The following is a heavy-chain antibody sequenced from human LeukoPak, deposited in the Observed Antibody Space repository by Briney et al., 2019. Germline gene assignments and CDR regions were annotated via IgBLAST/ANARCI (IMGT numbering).Heavy chain of an antibody. CDR1: GFTFSSYA. D-gene: IGHD3-22*01. V-gene: IGHV3-30-3*01. CDR2: ISYDGSNK. Sequence: GGSLRLSCAASGFTFSSYAMHWVRQAPGKGLEWVAVISYDGSNKYYADSVKGRFTISRDNSKNTLYLQMNSLRAEDTAVYYCARERDYYDSSGYLGYWGQGTLVTVSS. J-gene: IGHJ4*02. CDR3: ARERDYYDSSGYLGY.